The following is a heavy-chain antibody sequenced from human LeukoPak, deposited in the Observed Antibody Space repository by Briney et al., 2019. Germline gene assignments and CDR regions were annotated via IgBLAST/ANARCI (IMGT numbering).Heavy chain of an antibody. CDR1: GGSISSYY. Sequence: PSETLSLTCTVSGGSISSYYWSWIRQPPGKGLEWIGYIYYSGSTNYNPSLKSRVTISVDTSKNQFSLKLSSVTAADTAVYYCARSGDTAMAYGYWGQGTLVTVSS. CDR3: ARSGDTAMAYGY. V-gene: IGHV4-59*08. J-gene: IGHJ4*02. CDR2: IYYSGST. D-gene: IGHD5-18*01.